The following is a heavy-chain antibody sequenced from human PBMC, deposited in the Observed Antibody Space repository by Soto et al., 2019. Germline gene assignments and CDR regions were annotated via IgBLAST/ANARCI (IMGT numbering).Heavy chain of an antibody. CDR2: TYYRSKWYN. Sequence: SQTLSLTCAISGDSVSSNSAAWNWIRQSPSRGLEWLGRTYYRSKWYNDYAVSVKSRITINPDTSKNQFSLQLNSVTPEDTAVYYCARGVAYCGGDCYSIGAFDIWGQGTMVTVSS. V-gene: IGHV6-1*01. D-gene: IGHD2-21*01. CDR3: ARGVAYCGGDCYSIGAFDI. J-gene: IGHJ3*02. CDR1: GDSVSSNSAA.